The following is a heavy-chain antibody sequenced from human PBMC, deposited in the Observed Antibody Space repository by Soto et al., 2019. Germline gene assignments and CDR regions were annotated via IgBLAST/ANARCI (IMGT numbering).Heavy chain of an antibody. V-gene: IGHV4-39*01. CDR3: ARVMTTSPRYYFDY. CDR2: IYYSGST. CDR1: GGSISSSSYY. Sequence: SETLSLTCTVSGGSISSSSYYWGWIRQPPGKGLEWIGSIYYSGSTYYNPSLKSRVTISVDTSKNQFSLKLSSVTAADTAVYYCARVMTTSPRYYFDYWGQGTLVTVSS. J-gene: IGHJ4*02. D-gene: IGHD4-17*01.